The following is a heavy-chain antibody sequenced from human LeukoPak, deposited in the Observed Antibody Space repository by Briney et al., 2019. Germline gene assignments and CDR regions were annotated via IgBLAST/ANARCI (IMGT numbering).Heavy chain of an antibody. CDR2: ISSSSSYI. CDR1: GFTFSSYS. D-gene: IGHD2-2*02. Sequence: GGSLGLSCAASGFTFSSYSMNWVRQAPGKGLEWVSSISSSSSYIYYADSVKGRFTISRDNAKNSLYLQMNSLRAEDTAVYYCARVDWSVVPAAITPLYFDYWGQGTLVTVSS. J-gene: IGHJ4*02. CDR3: ARVDWSVVPAAITPLYFDY. V-gene: IGHV3-21*01.